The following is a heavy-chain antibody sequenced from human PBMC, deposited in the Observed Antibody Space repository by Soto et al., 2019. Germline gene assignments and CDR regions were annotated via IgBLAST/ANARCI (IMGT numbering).Heavy chain of an antibody. CDR2: ISYDGSNK. J-gene: IGHJ4*02. V-gene: IGHV3-30-3*01. CDR1: GFTFSSYA. CDR3: ARDHGWYCSSWYYFDY. Sequence: QVQLVESGGGVVQPGRSLRLSCAASGFTFSSYAMHWVRQAPGKGLEWVAVISYDGSNKYYADSVKGRFTISRDNSKNTLYLQMNSLRAEDTAVYYCARDHGWYCSSWYYFDYWGQGTLVTVSS. D-gene: IGHD6-13*01.